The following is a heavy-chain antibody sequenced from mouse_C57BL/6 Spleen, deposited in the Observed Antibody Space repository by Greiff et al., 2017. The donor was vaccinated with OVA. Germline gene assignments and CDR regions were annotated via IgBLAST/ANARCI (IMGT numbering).Heavy chain of an antibody. D-gene: IGHD2-3*01. CDR1: GYTFTSYW. Sequence: QVQLKQPGAELVKPGASVKLSCKASGYTFTSYWMHWVKQRPGQGLEWIGMIHPNSGSTNYNEKFKSKATLTVDKSSSTAYMQLSSLTSEDSAVYYCARPIYDGYYVGYWGQGTTLTVSS. V-gene: IGHV1-64*01. J-gene: IGHJ2*01. CDR2: IHPNSGST. CDR3: ARPIYDGYYVGY.